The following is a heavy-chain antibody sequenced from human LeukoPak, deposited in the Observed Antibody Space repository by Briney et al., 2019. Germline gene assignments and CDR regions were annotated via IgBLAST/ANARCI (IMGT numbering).Heavy chain of an antibody. CDR2: IYYSGST. V-gene: IGHV4-39*02. Sequence: PSETLSLTCTVSGGSISSSSYYWGWIRQPPGKGLEWIGSIYYSGSTYYNPSLKSRVTISVDTSKNQFSLKLSSVTAADTDVYYCARERVGLLDYWGQGTLVTVSS. D-gene: IGHD1-26*01. CDR1: GGSISSSSYY. J-gene: IGHJ4*02. CDR3: ARERVGLLDY.